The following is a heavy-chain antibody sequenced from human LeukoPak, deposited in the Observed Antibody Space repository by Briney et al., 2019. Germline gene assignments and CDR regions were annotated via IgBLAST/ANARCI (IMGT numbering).Heavy chain of an antibody. D-gene: IGHD3-10*01. CDR3: TRDYRGKDV. V-gene: IGHV3-23*01. CDR2: ISSGGNT. J-gene: IGHJ6*02. CDR1: GFTFNSYA. Sequence: TGGSLRLSCAASGFTFNSYAMSWVRQAPGKGLEWVSGISSGGNTYYADSVKGRFTISRDNARNSVYLQMDSLRAEDTAVYYCTRDYRGKDVWGRGTTVTVSS.